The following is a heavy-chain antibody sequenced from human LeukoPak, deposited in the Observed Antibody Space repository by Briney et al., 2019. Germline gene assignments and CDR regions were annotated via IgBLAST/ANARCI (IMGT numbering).Heavy chain of an antibody. CDR3: AIPLYNWNDTGIYHYYGMDV. D-gene: IGHD1-1*01. Sequence: ASVKVSCKASGGTFSSYAISWVRQAPGQGLEWMGGIIPIFGTANYAQKFQGRVTITADESTSTAYMELSSLRSEDTAVYYCAIPLYNWNDTGIYHYYGMDVWGQGTTVTVSS. CDR2: IIPIFGTA. J-gene: IGHJ6*02. CDR1: GGTFSSYA. V-gene: IGHV1-69*13.